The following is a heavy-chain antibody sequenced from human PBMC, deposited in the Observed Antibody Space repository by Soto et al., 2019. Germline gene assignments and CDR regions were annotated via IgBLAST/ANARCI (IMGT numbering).Heavy chain of an antibody. J-gene: IGHJ4*02. Sequence: QVHLVESGGGVVQPGRSLRLSCAAAGFTYSKYTMHWVRQAPGTGLEWVAAISHDGTNKYYGDSVKGRFTISRDNSKNTLSVQMNNLKSEDTAVYYCARDRLRLGELSLLADFDYWGQGTLVTVSS. CDR3: ARDRLRLGELSLLADFDY. V-gene: IGHV3-30*04. CDR2: ISHDGTNK. D-gene: IGHD3-16*02. CDR1: GFTYSKYT.